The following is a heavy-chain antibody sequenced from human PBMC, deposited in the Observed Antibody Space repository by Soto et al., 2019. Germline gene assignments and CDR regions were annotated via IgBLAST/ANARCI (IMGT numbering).Heavy chain of an antibody. Sequence: GESLKISCKGSGYSFSSYWISWVRQMPGKGLEWMGRIDPSDSYTNYSPFFQGHVTISADKSISTAYLQWSSLKASDTAMYYCARHLSDYDSSGYYRGYYGMDVWGQGTTVTVSS. V-gene: IGHV5-10-1*01. CDR2: IDPSDSYT. J-gene: IGHJ6*02. CDR1: GYSFSSYW. D-gene: IGHD3-22*01. CDR3: ARHLSDYDSSGYYRGYYGMDV.